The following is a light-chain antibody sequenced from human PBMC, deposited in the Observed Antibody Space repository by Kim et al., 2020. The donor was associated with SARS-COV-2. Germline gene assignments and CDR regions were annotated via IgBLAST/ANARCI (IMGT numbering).Light chain of an antibody. CDR1: QSISSY. Sequence: SPGERATLSCGASQSISSYLAWYQRKPGQAPRLLIYDASMGATGIPARFSGSGSGTEFTLTISSLQSEDFAVYYCQQYNNWPPVTFGQGTRLGIK. V-gene: IGKV3D-15*01. J-gene: IGKJ5*01. CDR3: QQYNNWPPVT. CDR2: DAS.